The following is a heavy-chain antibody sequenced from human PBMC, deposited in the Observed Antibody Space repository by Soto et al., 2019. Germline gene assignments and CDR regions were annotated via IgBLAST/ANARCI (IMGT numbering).Heavy chain of an antibody. J-gene: IGHJ4*01. CDR3: ATEPPPAYYYDSSGY. D-gene: IGHD3-22*01. CDR2: ISSSSSYI. CDR1: GFTFSSYS. V-gene: IGHV3-21*01. Sequence: GGSLRLSCAASGFTFSSYSMNWVRQAPGKGLEWVSSISSSSSYIYYADSVKGRFTISRDNAKNSLYLQMNSLRAEDTAVYYCATEPPPAYYYDSSGYWGHGPLVTVSS.